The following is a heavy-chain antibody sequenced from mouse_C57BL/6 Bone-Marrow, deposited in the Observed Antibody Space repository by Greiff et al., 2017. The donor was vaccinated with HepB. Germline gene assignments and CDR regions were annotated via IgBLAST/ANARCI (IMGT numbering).Heavy chain of an antibody. Sequence: QVQLQQPGAELVMPGASVKLSCKASGYTFTSYWMHWVKQRPGQGLEWIGEIDPSDSYTNYNQKFKGKSTLTVDKSSSTAYMQLSSLTSEDSAVYYCARRRWLLFAYWGQGTLVTVSA. CDR2: IDPSDSYT. CDR3: ARRRWLLFAY. J-gene: IGHJ3*01. V-gene: IGHV1-69*01. D-gene: IGHD2-3*01. CDR1: GYTFTSYW.